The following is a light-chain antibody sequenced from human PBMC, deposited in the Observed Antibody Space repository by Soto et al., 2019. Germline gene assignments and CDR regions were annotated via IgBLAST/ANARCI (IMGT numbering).Light chain of an antibody. CDR2: GAS. CDR3: QQYNNWPLLT. V-gene: IGKV3-15*01. Sequence: EKVMTQSPATLSVSPGERATLSCSASQSVSSNLAWYQQKPGQAPRLLIYGASTRATGIPARFSGSWSGTEFTLTISSLQSEDFAVYYCQQYNNWPLLTFGGGTKVEIK. CDR1: QSVSSN. J-gene: IGKJ4*01.